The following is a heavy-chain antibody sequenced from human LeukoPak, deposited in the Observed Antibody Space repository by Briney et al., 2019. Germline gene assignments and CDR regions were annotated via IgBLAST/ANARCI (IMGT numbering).Heavy chain of an antibody. D-gene: IGHD3-10*02. V-gene: IGHV3-13*01. CDR1: GFTFSSHD. J-gene: IGHJ4*02. Sequence: GGSLRLSCAASGFTFSSHDMYWVRQTGKRLEWVAASDSTGDTYYLDSVKGRFIISRETVKNSLSLQMNSLRVGDTGVYYCARGKTGDDYVVFDYWGQGVLVTVSS. CDR3: ARGKTGDDYVVFDY. CDR2: SDSTGDT.